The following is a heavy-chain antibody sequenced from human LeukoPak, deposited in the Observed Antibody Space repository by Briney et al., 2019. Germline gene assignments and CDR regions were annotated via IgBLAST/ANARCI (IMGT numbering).Heavy chain of an antibody. D-gene: IGHD3-22*01. CDR2: IREDGTEK. Sequence: GGSLRLSCTASGFTFSGAWMTWVRQAPGKGLEWVANIREDGTEKYYVDSVKGRFTISRDNAKNSLYLQMNSLRAEDTAVYYCARVGLDYYDSSGYYYPFFDYWGQGTLVTASS. CDR1: GFTFSGAW. J-gene: IGHJ4*02. V-gene: IGHV3-7*01. CDR3: ARVGLDYYDSSGYYYPFFDY.